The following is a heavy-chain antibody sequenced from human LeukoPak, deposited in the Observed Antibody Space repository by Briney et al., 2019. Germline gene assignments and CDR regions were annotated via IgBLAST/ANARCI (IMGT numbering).Heavy chain of an antibody. D-gene: IGHD3-22*01. J-gene: IGHJ4*02. Sequence: GESLKISCKGSGYSFTSYWIGWVRQMPGKGLEWMGIIYPGDSDTRYSPSFRGQVTISADKSISTAYLQWSSLKASDTAMYYCARHERLDYYDSSGYYFDYWGRGTLVTVSS. CDR2: IYPGDSDT. V-gene: IGHV5-51*01. CDR3: ARHERLDYYDSSGYYFDY. CDR1: GYSFTSYW.